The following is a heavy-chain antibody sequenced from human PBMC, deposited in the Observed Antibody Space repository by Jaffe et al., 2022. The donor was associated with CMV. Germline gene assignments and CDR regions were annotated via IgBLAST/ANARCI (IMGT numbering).Heavy chain of an antibody. J-gene: IGHJ6*03. CDR3: AASLRLGELSPWELENYYYYMDV. D-gene: IGHD3-16*02. V-gene: IGHV5-51*01. CDR2: IYPGDSDT. CDR1: GYSFTSYW. Sequence: EVQLVQSGAEVKKPGESLKISCKGSGYSFTSYWIGWVRQMPGKGLEWMGIIYPGDSDTRYSPSFQGQVTISADKSISTAYLQWSSLKASDTAMYYCAASLRLGELSPWELENYYYYMDVWGKGTTVTVSS.